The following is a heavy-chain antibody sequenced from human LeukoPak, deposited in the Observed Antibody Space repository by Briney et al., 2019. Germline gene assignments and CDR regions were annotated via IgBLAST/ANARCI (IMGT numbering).Heavy chain of an antibody. CDR3: ARGSRGVIAVAGKRYYYYYMDV. J-gene: IGHJ6*03. Sequence: GASVKVSCKASGGTFSSYAISWVRQAPGQGLEWMGGIIPIFGTANYAQKFQGRVTITADESTSTAYMELSSLRSEDTAVYYCARGSRGVIAVAGKRYYYYYMDVWGKGTTVTVSS. CDR2: IIPIFGTA. D-gene: IGHD6-19*01. V-gene: IGHV1-69*13. CDR1: GGTFSSYA.